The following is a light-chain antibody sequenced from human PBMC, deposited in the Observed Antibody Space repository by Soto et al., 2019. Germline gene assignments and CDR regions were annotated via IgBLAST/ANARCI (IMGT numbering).Light chain of an antibody. CDR1: SSDVGAYKY. V-gene: IGLV2-14*03. Sequence: QSALTQSASVSGSPGQSITISCTGTSSDVGAYKYVCWYQQHSGKVPKLIIYGVSNRPSGVSNRFSGSKSGNTAFLTISGLQPEDEADYYCSSFTGTTTLDVFGTGTKVTVL. CDR3: SSFTGTTTLDV. J-gene: IGLJ1*01. CDR2: GVS.